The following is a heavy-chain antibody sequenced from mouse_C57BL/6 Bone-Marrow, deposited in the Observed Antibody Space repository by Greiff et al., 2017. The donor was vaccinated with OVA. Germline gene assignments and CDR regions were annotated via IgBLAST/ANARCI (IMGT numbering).Heavy chain of an antibody. CDR1: GFTFSDYG. CDR3: ARTGRWYFDV. J-gene: IGHJ1*03. V-gene: IGHV5-17*01. D-gene: IGHD4-1*01. CDR2: ISSCSSTI. Sequence: EVKLVESGGGLVKPGGSLKLSCAASGFTFSDYGMHWVRQAPEKGLEWVAYISSCSSTIYYADTVKGRFTISRDNAKNTLFLQMTSLRSEDPAMYYCARTGRWYFDVWGTGTTVTVSS.